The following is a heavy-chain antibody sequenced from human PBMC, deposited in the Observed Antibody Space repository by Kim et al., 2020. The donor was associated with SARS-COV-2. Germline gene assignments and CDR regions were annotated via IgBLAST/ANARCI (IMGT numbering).Heavy chain of an antibody. Sequence: SETLSLTCAVYGGSFSGYYWSWIRQPPGKGLEWIGEINHSGSTNYNPSLKSRVTISVDTSKNQFSLKLSSVTAADTAVYYCASAAGTKVGVDYWGQGTLVTVSS. CDR2: INHSGST. CDR3: ASAAGTKVGVDY. V-gene: IGHV4-34*01. J-gene: IGHJ4*02. CDR1: GGSFSGYY. D-gene: IGHD6-13*01.